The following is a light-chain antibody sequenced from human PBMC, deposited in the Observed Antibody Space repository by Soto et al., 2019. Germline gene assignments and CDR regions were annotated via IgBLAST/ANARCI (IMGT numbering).Light chain of an antibody. CDR3: QKYHSAPFT. V-gene: IGKV1-27*01. CDR1: QAISNS. J-gene: IGKJ3*01. CDR2: AAS. Sequence: DIQMTQSPSSLSASVGDRVTITCRASQAISNSLAWYQQKPGKVPKVLIYAASTLQSGVPSRFSGSGSGTDFTLTITSLQPEDVATYFCQKYHSAPFTFGPGNKLDIK.